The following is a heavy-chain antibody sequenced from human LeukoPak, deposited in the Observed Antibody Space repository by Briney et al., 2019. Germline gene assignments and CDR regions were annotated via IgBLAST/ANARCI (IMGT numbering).Heavy chain of an antibody. Sequence: GGSLRLSRAASGFTFSSYGMHWVRQAPGKGLEWVAVISYDGSNKYYADSVKGRFTISRDNSKNTLYLQMNSLRAEDTAVYYCAKDSSSYYFDYWGQGTLVTVSS. V-gene: IGHV3-30*18. CDR2: ISYDGSNK. CDR1: GFTFSSYG. CDR3: AKDSSSYYFDY. D-gene: IGHD6-6*01. J-gene: IGHJ4*02.